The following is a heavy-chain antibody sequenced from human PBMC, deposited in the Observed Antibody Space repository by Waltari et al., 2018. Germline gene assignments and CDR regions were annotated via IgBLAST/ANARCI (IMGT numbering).Heavy chain of an antibody. J-gene: IGHJ6*02. V-gene: IGHV3-30*04. CDR3: TRDYCDRTNCHGMDV. CDR1: EFTFSSYA. Sequence: QVQLVESGGGVVQPGRSLRLSCAASEFTFSSYAMHWVRQAPGKGLEWMEFISYNGRNIYYVDSVKGRFTISRDNSKKMLYRQMNSLRIEDTAVYYCTRDYCDRTNCHGMDVWGQGTTVTVSS. D-gene: IGHD3-22*01. CDR2: ISYNGRNI.